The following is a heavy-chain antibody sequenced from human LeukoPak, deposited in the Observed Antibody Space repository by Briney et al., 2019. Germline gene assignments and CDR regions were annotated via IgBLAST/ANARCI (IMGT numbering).Heavy chain of an antibody. CDR3: AKGTRGIVVLTLFDY. V-gene: IGHV3-9*01. CDR2: ISWNGGSL. D-gene: IGHD3-22*01. CDR1: GFTFDDYA. J-gene: IGHJ4*02. Sequence: PGGSLRLSCAASGFTFDDYAMSWVRQAPGKGLEWVSGISWNGGSLVYADSVKGRFTISRDNAKNSLYLQMNSLRAEDTALYYCAKGTRGIVVLTLFDYWGQGTLVTVSS.